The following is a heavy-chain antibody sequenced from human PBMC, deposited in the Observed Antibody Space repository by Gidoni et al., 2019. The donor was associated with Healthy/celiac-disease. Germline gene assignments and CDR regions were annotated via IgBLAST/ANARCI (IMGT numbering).Heavy chain of an antibody. J-gene: IGHJ4*02. CDR3: ARGSGYCSGGSCYVDY. V-gene: IGHV4-34*01. Sequence: QVQLQQWGAGLLKPSETLSLTCAVYGGSFSGYYWSWIRQPPGKGLEWIGEINHSGSTNYNPSLKSRVTISVDTSKNQFSLKLSSVTAADTAVYYCARGSGYCSGGSCYVDYWGQGTLVTVSS. CDR1: GGSFSGYY. CDR2: INHSGST. D-gene: IGHD2-15*01.